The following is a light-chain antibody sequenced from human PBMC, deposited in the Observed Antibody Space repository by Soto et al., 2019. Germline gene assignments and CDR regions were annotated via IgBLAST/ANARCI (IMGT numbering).Light chain of an antibody. CDR2: DAS. CDR1: QSISSW. CDR3: QQYNSYVYT. Sequence: DIQMTQSPSTLSASVGDRVTITCRASQSISSWLAWYQQKPGKAPKLLIYDASSLESGVPSRFSGSGSGTEFTLTISSLQPDDFATYYCQQYNSYVYTFGQGTTVDIK. V-gene: IGKV1-5*01. J-gene: IGKJ2*01.